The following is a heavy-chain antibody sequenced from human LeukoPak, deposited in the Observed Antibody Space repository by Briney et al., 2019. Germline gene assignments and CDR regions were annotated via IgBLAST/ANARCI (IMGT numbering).Heavy chain of an antibody. CDR1: GFTFSSYA. Sequence: GGSLRLSCAASGFTFSSYAMSWVRQAPGKGLEWVSAISGSGGSTYYADSVKGRFTISRDNPKNTLYLQMNNLRAEDTAVYYCAKANIYSNYYYYYYMDVWGKGTTVTVSS. CDR2: ISGSGGST. D-gene: IGHD4-11*01. CDR3: AKANIYSNYYYYYYMDV. V-gene: IGHV3-23*01. J-gene: IGHJ6*03.